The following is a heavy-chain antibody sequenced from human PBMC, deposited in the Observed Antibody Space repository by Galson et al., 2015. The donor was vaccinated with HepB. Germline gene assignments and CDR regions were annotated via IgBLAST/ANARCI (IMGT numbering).Heavy chain of an antibody. V-gene: IGHV4-39*01. D-gene: IGHD6-13*01. CDR2: IYYSGST. CDR3: ARVLLAAAGLGRRYPNWFDP. J-gene: IGHJ5*02. Sequence: ETLSLTCTVSGGSISSSSYYWGWIRQPPGKGLEWIGSIYYSGSTYYNPSLKSRVTISVDTSKNQFSLKLSSVTAADTAVYYCARVLLAAAGLGRRYPNWFDPWGQGTLVTVSS. CDR1: GGSISSSSYY.